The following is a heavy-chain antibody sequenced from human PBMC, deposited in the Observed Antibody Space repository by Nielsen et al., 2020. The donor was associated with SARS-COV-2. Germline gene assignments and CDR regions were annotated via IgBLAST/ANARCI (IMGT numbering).Heavy chain of an antibody. CDR1: AFTFSTYW. Sequence: GESLKISCAASAFTFSTYWMHWVRQAPGKGLVWVSRINSDGSSTSYADSVKGRFTISRDNAKNTLYLQMNNLRAEDTAVYYCVRGLQVPNGLAHRWGQGTLVTVSS. CDR2: INSDGSST. J-gene: IGHJ4*02. D-gene: IGHD3-16*01. CDR3: VRGLQVPNGLAHR. V-gene: IGHV3-74*01.